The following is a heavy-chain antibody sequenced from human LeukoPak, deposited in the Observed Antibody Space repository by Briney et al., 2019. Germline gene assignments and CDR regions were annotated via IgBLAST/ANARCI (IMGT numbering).Heavy chain of an antibody. CDR2: IWYDGSNK. D-gene: IGHD6-13*01. CDR3: AKAPPGYSSSWYYFDY. CDR1: GFTFSSYG. Sequence: PGGSLRLSCAASGFTFSSYGWHWVRQAPGKGLEWVAVIWYDGSNKYYADSVKGRFTISRDNSKNTLYLQMNSLRAEDTAVYYCAKAPPGYSSSWYYFDYWGQGTLVTVSS. V-gene: IGHV3-33*06. J-gene: IGHJ4*02.